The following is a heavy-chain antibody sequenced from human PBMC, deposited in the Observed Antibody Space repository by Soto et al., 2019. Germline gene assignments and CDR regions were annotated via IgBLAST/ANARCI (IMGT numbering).Heavy chain of an antibody. D-gene: IGHD5-18*01. CDR3: ARGPPDSRGPHDY. CDR1: GFTFSSYS. Sequence: GGSLRLSCAASGFTFSSYSMNWVRQAPGKGLEWVSSISSSSSYIYYADSVKGRFTISRDNAKNSLCLQMNSLRAEDTAVYYCARGPPDSRGPHDYWGQGTLVTVSS. CDR2: ISSSSSYI. V-gene: IGHV3-21*01. J-gene: IGHJ4*02.